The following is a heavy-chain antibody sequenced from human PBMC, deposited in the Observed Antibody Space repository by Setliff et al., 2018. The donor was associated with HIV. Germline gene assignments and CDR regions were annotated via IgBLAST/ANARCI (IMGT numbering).Heavy chain of an antibody. Sequence: PSETLSLTCSVSGGSIGLGGHYWGWIRQRPGKGLEWIGYFYYDGSEFYTPSLKSRVSISRDTSKSQFSLKLTSVTTADTAMYYCAGRGGYNDWYFDYWGQGALVTVSS. J-gene: IGHJ4*02. CDR1: GGSIGLGGHY. V-gene: IGHV4-31*02. D-gene: IGHD5-12*01. CDR3: AGRGGYNDWYFDY. CDR2: FYYDGSE.